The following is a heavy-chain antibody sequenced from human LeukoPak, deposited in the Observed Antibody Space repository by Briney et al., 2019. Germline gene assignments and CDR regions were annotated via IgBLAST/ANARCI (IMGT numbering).Heavy chain of an antibody. J-gene: IGHJ6*03. CDR2: SKSKTDGGTT. V-gene: IGHV3-15*01. CDR1: GFTFSNAW. Sequence: GGSLRLSCAASGFTFSNAWMSWVRQAPGKGLEWVGRSKSKTDGGTTDYAAPVKGRFTISRDDSKNTLYLQMNSLKTEDTAVYYCTTDVGGWWHSYYYYYMDVWGKGTTVTISS. CDR3: TTDVGGWWHSYYYYYMDV. D-gene: IGHD1-26*01.